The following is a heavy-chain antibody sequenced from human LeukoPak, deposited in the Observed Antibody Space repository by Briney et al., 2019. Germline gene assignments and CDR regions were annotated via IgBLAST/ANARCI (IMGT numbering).Heavy chain of an antibody. Sequence: PGRSLRLSFAASGFTFSSYGMHWVRQAPGKGLEWVAVIWYDGSNKYYADSVKGRFTISRDNSKNTLYLQMNSLRAEDTAVYYCARDSDSSGMRRGPLDYWGQGTLVTVSS. CDR3: ARDSDSSGMRRGPLDY. CDR1: GFTFSSYG. CDR2: IWYDGSNK. J-gene: IGHJ4*02. D-gene: IGHD3-22*01. V-gene: IGHV3-33*01.